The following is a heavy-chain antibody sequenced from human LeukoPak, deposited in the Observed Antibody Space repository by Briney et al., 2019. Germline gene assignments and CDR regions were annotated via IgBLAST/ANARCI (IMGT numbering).Heavy chain of an antibody. J-gene: IGHJ3*02. V-gene: IGHV1-69*06. Sequence: SVKVSCKASGGTFSSYAISWVRQAPGQGLEWMGGIIPVFGTANYAQKFQGRVTITADKSTSTAYMELSSLRSEDTAVYYRARYTGNGAFDIWGQGTMVTVSS. CDR2: IIPVFGTA. CDR1: GGTFSSYA. D-gene: IGHD1-14*01. CDR3: ARYTGNGAFDI.